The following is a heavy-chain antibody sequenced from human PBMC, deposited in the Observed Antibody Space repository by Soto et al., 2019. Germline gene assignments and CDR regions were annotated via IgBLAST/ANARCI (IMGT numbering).Heavy chain of an antibody. V-gene: IGHV1-18*01. J-gene: IGHJ4*02. Sequence: ASVKVSCKASGYTFTSYGISWVRQAPGQGLEWMGWISAYNGNTNYAQKLQGRVTMTTDTSTSTAYMELRSLRSDDTAVYYCARDLVSTAAGTAPGYWGQGTLVTVSS. CDR3: ARDLVSTAAGTAPGY. CDR2: ISAYNGNT. D-gene: IGHD6-13*01. CDR1: GYTFTSYG.